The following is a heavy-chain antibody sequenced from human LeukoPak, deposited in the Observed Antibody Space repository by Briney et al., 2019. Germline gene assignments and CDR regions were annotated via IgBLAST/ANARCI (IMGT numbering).Heavy chain of an antibody. Sequence: PSETLSLTCAVYGGSFSGYYWSWIRQPPGKGLEWIGEINHSGSTNYNPSLKSRVTISVDTSKNQFSLKLSSVTAADTAVYYCARTATRGLKEGGTYYFDYSGQGTLVTVSS. CDR3: ARTATRGLKEGGTYYFDY. CDR1: GGSFSGYY. V-gene: IGHV4-34*01. CDR2: INHSGST. J-gene: IGHJ4*02. D-gene: IGHD2-15*01.